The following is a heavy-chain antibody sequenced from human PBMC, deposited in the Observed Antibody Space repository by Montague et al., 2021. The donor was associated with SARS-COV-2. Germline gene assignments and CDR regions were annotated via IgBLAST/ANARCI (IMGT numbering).Heavy chain of an antibody. CDR3: ARRGAYSSGWYSGAFDI. J-gene: IGHJ3*02. D-gene: IGHD6-19*01. Sequence: SETLSLTCTVSGGSISSYYWSWIRQPPGKGLEWIGYIYYSGGTNHNPSLKSRVTISVDTSKNQFSLMLSSVTAADTAVYYCARRGAYSSGWYSGAFDIWGQGTMVTVSS. CDR1: GGSISSYY. V-gene: IGHV4-59*08. CDR2: IYYSGGT.